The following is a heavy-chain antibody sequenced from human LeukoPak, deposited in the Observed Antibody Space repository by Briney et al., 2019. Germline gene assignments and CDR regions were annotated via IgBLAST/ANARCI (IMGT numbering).Heavy chain of an antibody. CDR1: GGTFSSYA. V-gene: IGHV1-69*04. J-gene: IGHJ3*02. Sequence: SVKVSCKASGGTFSSYAISWVRQAPGQGLEWMGRIIPILGIANYAQKFQGKVTITADKSTSTAYMELSSLRSEDTAVYYCARARGSGSTAAFDIWGQGTMVTVSS. D-gene: IGHD3-22*01. CDR2: IIPILGIA. CDR3: ARARGSGSTAAFDI.